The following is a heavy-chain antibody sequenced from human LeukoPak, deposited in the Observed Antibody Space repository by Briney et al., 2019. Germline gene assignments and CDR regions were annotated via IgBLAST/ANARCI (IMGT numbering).Heavy chain of an antibody. CDR2: TYYSSNWYI. Sequence: SQTLSLTRAISGDSVSTNNAGWNWIRQSPSRGLEWLGRTYYSSNWYIHYAVSVKSRITINPDTSKNQFSLQLNSVTPEDTAVYYCSRGWLQQGFDYWGQGTLVTVSS. V-gene: IGHV6-1*01. J-gene: IGHJ4*02. CDR3: SRGWLQQGFDY. D-gene: IGHD5-24*01. CDR1: GDSVSTNNAG.